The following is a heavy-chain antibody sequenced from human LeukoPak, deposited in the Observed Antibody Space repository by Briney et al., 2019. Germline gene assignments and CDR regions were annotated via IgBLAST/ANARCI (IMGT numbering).Heavy chain of an antibody. D-gene: IGHD5-18*01. CDR3: ARDTSNTGEDY. CDR1: GYTFTSYG. V-gene: IGHV1-18*01. J-gene: IGHJ4*02. Sequence: ASVKVSCKASGYTFTSYGISWVRQAPGQGLEWMGWISAYNGNSNYAQKLQGRVTMTTDTSTSTAYMELRSLRSDDTAVYYCARDTSNTGEDYWGQETLVTVSS. CDR2: ISAYNGNS.